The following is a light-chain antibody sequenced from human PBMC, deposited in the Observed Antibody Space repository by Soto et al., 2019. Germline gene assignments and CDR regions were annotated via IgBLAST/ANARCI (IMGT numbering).Light chain of an antibody. V-gene: IGKV3-11*01. CDR1: QSVSSY. J-gene: IGKJ4*01. CDR2: DAS. CDR3: QQRSNWPPLT. Sequence: SVLTQSPVALSLSPGERATLSCRASQSVSSYLAWYQQKPGQAPRLLIYDASNRATGIPARFSGSGSGTDFTLTISSLEPEDFAVYYCQQRSNWPPLTFGGGTKVDIK.